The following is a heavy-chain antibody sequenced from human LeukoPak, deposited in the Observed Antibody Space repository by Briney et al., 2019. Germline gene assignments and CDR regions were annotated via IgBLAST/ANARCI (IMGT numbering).Heavy chain of an antibody. J-gene: IGHJ4*02. CDR3: ARTGDWSYFDY. CDR2: IYHSGST. CDR1: GGSISSSNW. V-gene: IGHV4-4*02. Sequence: SETLSLTCAVSGGSISSSNWWTWVRQPPGKGLGWIGEIYHSGSTNYNPSLKSRVTISVDKSKNQFSLKLSSVTAADTAVYYCARTGDWSYFDYWGQGTLVTVSS. D-gene: IGHD2-21*02.